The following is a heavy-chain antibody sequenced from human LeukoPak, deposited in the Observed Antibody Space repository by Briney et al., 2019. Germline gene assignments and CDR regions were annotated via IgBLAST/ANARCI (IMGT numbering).Heavy chain of an antibody. D-gene: IGHD3-22*01. CDR2: IYTSGST. CDR1: GGSIRSGSYY. CDR3: ARAGLMYYYDSSGYYYQGWFDP. V-gene: IGHV4-61*02. Sequence: PSETLSLTCTVSGGSIRSGSYYWSWIRQPAGKGLEWIGRIYTSGSTNYSPSLKSRVTISVDTSKNQFSLKLSSVTAADTAVYYCARAGLMYYYDSSGYYYQGWFDPWGQGTLVTVSS. J-gene: IGHJ5*02.